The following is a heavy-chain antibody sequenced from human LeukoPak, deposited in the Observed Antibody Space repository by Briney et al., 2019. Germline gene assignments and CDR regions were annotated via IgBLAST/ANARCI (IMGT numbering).Heavy chain of an antibody. CDR3: ARGEQWLVQVFDY. CDR1: GGTFSSYA. CDR2: IIPIFGTA. J-gene: IGHJ4*02. Sequence: SVKVSCKASGGTFSSYAISWVRQAPGQGLEWMGGIIPIFGTANYAQKFQGRVTITADESTSTAYMELSSLRSEDTAAYYCARGEQWLVQVFDYWGQGTLVTVSS. V-gene: IGHV1-69*13. D-gene: IGHD6-19*01.